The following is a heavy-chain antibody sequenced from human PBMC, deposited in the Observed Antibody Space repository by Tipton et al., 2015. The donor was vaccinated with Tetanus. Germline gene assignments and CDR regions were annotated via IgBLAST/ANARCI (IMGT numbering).Heavy chain of an antibody. Sequence: VQLVQSGAEVYKPGESLKISCKPSGYNFSIYWIGWVRQMPGKGLEWMGVINPTDYQTSYNLSFEGHITISADRSINTAFLQWTSLQTSDTAMYFCARRRSAILSGSYHWYFDIWGRGTLVTVSS. CDR2: INPTDYQT. CDR1: GYNFSIYW. CDR3: ARRRSAILSGSYHWYFDI. V-gene: IGHV5-51*01. D-gene: IGHD3-9*01. J-gene: IGHJ2*01.